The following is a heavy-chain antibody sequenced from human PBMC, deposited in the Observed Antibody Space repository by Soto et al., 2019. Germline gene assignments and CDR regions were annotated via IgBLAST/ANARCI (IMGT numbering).Heavy chain of an antibody. Sequence: QAGGSLRLSCEASGFTFSSYGMSWVRKAPGKGMEWVENVSQDGSQKLLADSVKGRFTISRDNAKNSMYLQMNTLRDEDTAVYYCVRDGRSGWHSXSWGQGTRVTVS. CDR2: VSQDGSQK. CDR3: VRDGRSGWHSXS. V-gene: IGHV3-7*01. CDR1: GFTFSSYG. D-gene: IGHD6-19*01. J-gene: IGHJ4*02.